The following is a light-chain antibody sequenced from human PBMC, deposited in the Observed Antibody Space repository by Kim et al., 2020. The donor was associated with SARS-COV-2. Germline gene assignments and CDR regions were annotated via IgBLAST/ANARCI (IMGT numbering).Light chain of an antibody. J-gene: IGLJ3*02. CDR2: DVS. Sequence: QSALTQPASVSVSPGQSITLSCTGTSSDVGGYNYVSWYQQHPGKAPKLMIYDVSNRPSGVSNRFSGSKSGNTASLTISGLQAEDEADYYCSSYTSSSTRVFGGGTQLTVL. V-gene: IGLV2-14*03. CDR3: SSYTSSSTRV. CDR1: SSDVGGYNY.